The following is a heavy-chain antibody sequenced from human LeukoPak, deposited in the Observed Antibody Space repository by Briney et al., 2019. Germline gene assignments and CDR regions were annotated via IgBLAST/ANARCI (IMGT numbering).Heavy chain of an antibody. V-gene: IGHV1-2*02. CDR3: AREGYYYDSSGYYPGY. D-gene: IGHD3-22*01. CDR2: INPNSGGT. CDR1: GYTFTSYD. J-gene: IGHJ4*02. Sequence: ASVKVSCKASGYTFTSYDINWVRQAPGQGLEWMGWINPNSGGTNYAQKFQGRVTMTRDTSISTAYMELSRLRSDDTAVYYCAREGYYYDSSGYYPGYWGQGTLVTVSS.